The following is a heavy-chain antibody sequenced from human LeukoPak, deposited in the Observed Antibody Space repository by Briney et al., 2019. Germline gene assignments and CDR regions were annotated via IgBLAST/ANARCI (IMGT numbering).Heavy chain of an antibody. V-gene: IGHV6-1*01. J-gene: IGHJ2*01. CDR3: ARVDSSSSSSGSWYFDL. Sequence: SQTLSLTCAISGDSVSSNSAAWNWIRQSPSRGLEWLGRTYYRSKLYNDYAVSVKSRITINPDTSKNKFSLQLNSVTPADTAVYSCARVDSSSSSSGSWYFDLWGRGTLVTVSS. CDR1: GDSVSSNSAA. D-gene: IGHD6-6*01. CDR2: TYYRSKLYN.